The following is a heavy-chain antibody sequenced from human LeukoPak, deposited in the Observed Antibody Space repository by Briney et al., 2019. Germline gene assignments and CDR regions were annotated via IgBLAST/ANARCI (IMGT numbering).Heavy chain of an antibody. CDR1: GFTFSTYA. V-gene: IGHV3-30*01. CDR2: ISYDGNNK. D-gene: IGHD2-8*01. CDR3: AGSIGYCSNGVCAEGLHY. Sequence: GGSLRLSCAASGFTFSTYAMHWARQAPGKGLEWVALISYDGNNKYYADSVKGRFSISRDNSKNTLFLQMNILRVDDTAVYYCAGSIGYCSNGVCAEGLHYWGQGTLVTVSS. J-gene: IGHJ4*02.